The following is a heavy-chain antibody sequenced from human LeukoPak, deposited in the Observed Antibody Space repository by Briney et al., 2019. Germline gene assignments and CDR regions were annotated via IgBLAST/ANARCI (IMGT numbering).Heavy chain of an antibody. V-gene: IGHV3-48*02. J-gene: IGHJ4*02. CDR3: ARDVSGYDYGFDY. CDR1: GFTFSSYW. D-gene: IGHD5-12*01. Sequence: GGSLRLSCAASGFTFSSYWMSWVRQAPGKGLEWVSYIGRTGTIYYADSVKGRFTISRDNAMSSLYLQMNSLRDEDTAVYYCARDVSGYDYGFDYWGRGTLVTVSS. CDR2: IGRTGTI.